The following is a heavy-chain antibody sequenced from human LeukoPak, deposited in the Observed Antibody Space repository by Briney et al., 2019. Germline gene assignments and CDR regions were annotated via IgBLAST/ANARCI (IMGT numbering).Heavy chain of an antibody. D-gene: IGHD3-10*01. V-gene: IGHV3-30*03. CDR3: RAATKDFDYYYDY. J-gene: IGHJ4*02. CDR1: RFTFSTFG. CDR2: ISSDGNNK. Sequence: QSGGSLRLSCAASRFTFSTFGMHWVRQAPGKGLEWVAVISSDGNNKYYADSVSGRFTISRENSKDTLYLQMSNLRLEDTAVYYCRAATKDFDYYYDYWGQGTLVTVSS.